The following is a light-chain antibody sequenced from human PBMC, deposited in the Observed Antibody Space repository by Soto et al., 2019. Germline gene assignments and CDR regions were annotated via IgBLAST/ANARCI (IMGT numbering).Light chain of an antibody. CDR3: QLYGTSPKT. V-gene: IGKV3-20*01. CDR1: ETVAGSY. Sequence: TQSPGTLSFSPWERSTLSCRVSETVAGSYLAWYQQKPGQAPRLLIHGASTRATGIADRFSGSGSGTDFTLTISRLEPEDFAVYYCQLYGTSPKTFGQGTKVDIK. CDR2: GAS. J-gene: IGKJ1*01.